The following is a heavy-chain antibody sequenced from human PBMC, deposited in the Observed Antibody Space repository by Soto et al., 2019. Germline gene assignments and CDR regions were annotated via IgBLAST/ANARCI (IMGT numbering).Heavy chain of an antibody. Sequence: QVQLVESGGGLVKPGGSLRLSCAASVFTFSDYYMSWIRQAPGKGLELFAYISSGSTYTNYADSVKVRFTISRDNAKNSLYLQMNSLRAEDTAVYYCARDPYYDFGAPSEYYFDYWGQGTLVTVSS. CDR2: ISSGSTYT. V-gene: IGHV3-11*06. CDR1: VFTFSDYY. D-gene: IGHD3-3*01. J-gene: IGHJ4*02. CDR3: ARDPYYDFGAPSEYYFDY.